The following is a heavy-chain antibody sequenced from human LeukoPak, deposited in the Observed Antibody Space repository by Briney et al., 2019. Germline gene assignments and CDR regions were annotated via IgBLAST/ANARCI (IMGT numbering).Heavy chain of an antibody. CDR2: LWYDGSNK. CDR3: ATDYSYGHDGGMDV. Sequence: GRSLRLSCAASGLTFSNYGMHWVRQAPRKGLERVAALWYDGSNKDYADSVKGRFTISRDNSKNTLYLPMNSLRADDTAVYYCATDYSYGHDGGMDVWGQGTTVTVSS. J-gene: IGHJ6*02. CDR1: GLTFSNYG. V-gene: IGHV3-33*01. D-gene: IGHD5-18*01.